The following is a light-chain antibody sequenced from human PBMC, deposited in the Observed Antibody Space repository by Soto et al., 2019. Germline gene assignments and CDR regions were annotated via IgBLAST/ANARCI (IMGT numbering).Light chain of an antibody. CDR1: QSVGSS. CDR3: QQYDTWPRT. CDR2: STS. V-gene: IGKV3-15*01. J-gene: IGKJ1*01. Sequence: EIVMTQSPATLSVSPGESATLSCRASQSVGSSLAWYQQKPGQAPRLVIYSTSARATDFPARFSGSGSGTEFTLTIRSLQSEDFALYYCQQYDTWPRTFGQGTRVEIK.